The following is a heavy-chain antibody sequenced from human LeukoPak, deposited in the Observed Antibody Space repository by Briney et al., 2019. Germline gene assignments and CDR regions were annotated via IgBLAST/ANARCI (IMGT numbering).Heavy chain of an antibody. V-gene: IGHV4-61*02. D-gene: IGHD3-3*01. CDR1: GGSISSGSYY. CDR3: AREPGDFWRGPHEDV. Sequence: PSETLSLTCTVSGGSISSGSYYWSCIRQPAGKGLECIGRIYTSGSTNYNPSLKSRVTISLDTSKHQFSLKLSSVTAADTAVYYCAREPGDFWRGPHEDVWGKGTKVTVSS. CDR2: IYTSGST. J-gene: IGHJ6*04.